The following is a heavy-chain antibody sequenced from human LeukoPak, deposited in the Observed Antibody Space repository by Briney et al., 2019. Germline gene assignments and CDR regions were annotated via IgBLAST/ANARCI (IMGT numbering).Heavy chain of an antibody. Sequence: GGSLRLSCAASGFTFSSYAMSWVRQAPGKGLEWVSVIYSGGYTYYADSVKGRFTISRDNSKNTLYPQMNSLRAEDTAVYYCAITGNPATGDYWGQGTLVTVSS. CDR3: AITGNPATGDY. D-gene: IGHD1-20*01. V-gene: IGHV3-53*01. J-gene: IGHJ4*02. CDR1: GFTFSSYA. CDR2: IYSGGYT.